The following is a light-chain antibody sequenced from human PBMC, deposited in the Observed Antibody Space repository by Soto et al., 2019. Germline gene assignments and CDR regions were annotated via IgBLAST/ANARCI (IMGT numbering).Light chain of an antibody. Sequence: QSVLTQPPAASGTPGQRVTISCSGSSSNVGTNTVTWYQQLPGTAPKLLIYSNDLRPSGVPDRFSGSKSGTSASLAISGLQSEDEADYYCEAWDDSLYGAVFGGGTKVTVL. J-gene: IGLJ2*01. CDR3: EAWDDSLYGAV. CDR1: SSNVGTNT. CDR2: SND. V-gene: IGLV1-44*01.